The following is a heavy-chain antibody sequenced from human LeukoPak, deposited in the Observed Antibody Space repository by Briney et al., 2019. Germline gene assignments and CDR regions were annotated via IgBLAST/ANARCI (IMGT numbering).Heavy chain of an antibody. J-gene: IGHJ4*02. CDR2: IIPIFGTA. V-gene: IGHV1-69*05. Sequence: GASVKVSCKASGYTFSSYAISWVRQAPGQGLEWMGRIIPIFGTANYAQKFQGRVTITTDESTSTAYMELRSLRSDDTAVYYCARGGGSYSDFDYWGQGTLVTVSS. D-gene: IGHD1-26*01. CDR1: GYTFSSYA. CDR3: ARGGGSYSDFDY.